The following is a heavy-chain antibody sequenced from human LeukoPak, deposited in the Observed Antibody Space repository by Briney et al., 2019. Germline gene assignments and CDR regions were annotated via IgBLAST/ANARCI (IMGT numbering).Heavy chain of an antibody. V-gene: IGHV3-11*04. CDR1: GFTFSDYY. CDR3: ARGEDPTYYYGSGSPPPFDY. J-gene: IGHJ4*02. Sequence: PGGSLRLSCAASGFTFSDYYMSWIRRAPGKGLEWVSYISSSGSTIYYADSVKGRFTISRDNAKNSLYLQMNSLRAEDTAVYYCARGEDPTYYYGSGSPPPFDYWGQGTLVTVSS. CDR2: ISSSGSTI. D-gene: IGHD3-10*01.